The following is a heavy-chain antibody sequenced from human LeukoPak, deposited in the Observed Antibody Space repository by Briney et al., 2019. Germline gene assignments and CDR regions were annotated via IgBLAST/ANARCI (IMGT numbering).Heavy chain of an antibody. Sequence: PSETLSLTCTVSGGSISSYYWSWIRQPAGKGLEWIGRIYASGSTNYNPSLTSRVTMSVDTSKSQFSLKLISVTAADTAVYYCARDPRGIVGANHNWFDPWGQGTLVTVPS. CDR2: IYASGST. CDR1: GGSISSYY. J-gene: IGHJ5*02. V-gene: IGHV4-4*07. CDR3: ARDPRGIVGANHNWFDP. D-gene: IGHD1-26*01.